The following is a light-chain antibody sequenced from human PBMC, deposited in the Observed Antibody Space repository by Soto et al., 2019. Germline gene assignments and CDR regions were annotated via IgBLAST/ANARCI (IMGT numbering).Light chain of an antibody. CDR3: QQYNNWPRT. CDR1: QSVSSN. V-gene: IGKV3-15*01. CDR2: GAS. J-gene: IGKJ1*01. Sequence: EIVMTQSPATLSVSPGERATLSCRASQSVSSNLAWYQQKPGQAPGLLIYGASTRATGIPARFSGSGSGTEFTLTISSLLSEDFAVYYCQQYNNWPRTFGQGTKVEIK.